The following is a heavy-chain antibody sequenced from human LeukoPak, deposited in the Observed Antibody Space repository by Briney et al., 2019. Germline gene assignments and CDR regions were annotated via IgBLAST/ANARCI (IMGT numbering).Heavy chain of an antibody. CDR1: GFTFSSHS. V-gene: IGHV3-48*01. J-gene: IGHJ4*02. CDR3: ARGAYYYED. Sequence: GGSLGLSCAASGFTFSSHSMNWVRQAPGKGLEWVSYISSSSSTIYYADSVKGRFTISRDNAKNSLYLQMNSLRAEDTAVYYCARGAYYYEDWGQGTLVTVSS. CDR2: ISSSSSTI. D-gene: IGHD3-22*01.